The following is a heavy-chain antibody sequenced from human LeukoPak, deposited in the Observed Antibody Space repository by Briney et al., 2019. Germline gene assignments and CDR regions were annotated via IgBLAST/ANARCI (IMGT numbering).Heavy chain of an antibody. CDR2: LSNSARTT. CDR3: AKSLDGDTKGY. Sequence: PGESLRLSCAASGFKITTYAMTWVRQAPGKGLEWVSTLSNSARTTYYAASVRGRFTISRDNSRNTLYLQMSSLRAEDTAVYYCAKSLDGDTKGYWGQGTQVTVSS. CDR1: GFKITTYA. J-gene: IGHJ4*02. D-gene: IGHD4-17*01. V-gene: IGHV3-23*01.